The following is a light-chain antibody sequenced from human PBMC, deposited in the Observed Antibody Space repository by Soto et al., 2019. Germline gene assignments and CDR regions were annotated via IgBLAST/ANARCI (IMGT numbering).Light chain of an antibody. CDR2: EVS. CDR3: NSYAGSNNFG. Sequence: QSVLTQPPSASGSPGQSVTISCTGTNSDVGGYNYVSWYQQHPGKAPKLLIYEVSKRPSGVPDRFSGSKSGNTASLTVSGLQAEDEADYYCNSYAGSNNFGFGTGTKVTVL. CDR1: NSDVGGYNY. V-gene: IGLV2-8*01. J-gene: IGLJ1*01.